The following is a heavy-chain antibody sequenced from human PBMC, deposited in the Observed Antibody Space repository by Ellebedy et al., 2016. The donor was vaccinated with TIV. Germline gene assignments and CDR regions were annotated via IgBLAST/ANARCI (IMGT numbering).Heavy chain of an antibody. V-gene: IGHV3-30*04. CDR3: ARSENYYESGSPTRWFDP. CDR1: GFTFNNYA. CDR2: ISYDGRIK. Sequence: PGGSLRLSCAASGFTFNNYAMFWVRQAPGNGLEWVAVISYDGRIKNYADSVKGRFSVSRDISKNTLYLQLNSLRAEDTAVYYCARSENYYESGSPTRWFDPWGQGTLVTVSS. D-gene: IGHD3-10*01. J-gene: IGHJ5*02.